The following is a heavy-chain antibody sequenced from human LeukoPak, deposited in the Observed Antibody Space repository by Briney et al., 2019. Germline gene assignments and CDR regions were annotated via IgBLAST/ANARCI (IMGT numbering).Heavy chain of an antibody. V-gene: IGHV1-2*02. Sequence: ASVKVSCKASGYTFTGYYMHWVRQAPGQGLEWMGWINPNSGGTNYAQKFQGRVTMTTDTSTSTAYMELRSLRSDDTAVYYCARDLWFGELLHEGWFDPWGQGTLVTVSS. J-gene: IGHJ5*02. CDR3: ARDLWFGELLHEGWFDP. CDR2: INPNSGGT. CDR1: GYTFTGYY. D-gene: IGHD3-10*01.